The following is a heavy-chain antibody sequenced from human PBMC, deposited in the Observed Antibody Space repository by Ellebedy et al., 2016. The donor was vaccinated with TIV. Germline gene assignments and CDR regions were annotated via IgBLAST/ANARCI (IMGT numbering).Heavy chain of an antibody. D-gene: IGHD3-10*01. CDR3: ARRSRGPPYYFDY. V-gene: IGHV3-48*04. Sequence: PGGSLRLSCAASGFTFSSYYMNWVRQAPGKGLEWVSYISGSGGMMDHADSVKGRFTISSDNAKNSLYLQLNSLRAEDTAVYYCARRSRGPPYYFDYWGQGTLVTVSS. CDR2: ISGSGGMM. J-gene: IGHJ4*02. CDR1: GFTFSSYY.